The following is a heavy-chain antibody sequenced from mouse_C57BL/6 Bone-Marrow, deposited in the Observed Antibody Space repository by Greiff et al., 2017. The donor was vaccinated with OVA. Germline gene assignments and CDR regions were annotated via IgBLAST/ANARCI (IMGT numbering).Heavy chain of an antibody. V-gene: IGHV3-1*01. CDR1: GYSITSGYD. J-gene: IGHJ4*01. D-gene: IGHD2-1*01. CDR3: ARGLNGNYGGYYAMDY. Sequence: ESGPGMVKPSQSLSLTCTVTGYSITSGYDWHWIRHFPGNKLEWMGYISYSGSTNYNPSLKSRISITHDTSKNHFFLKLNSVTTEDTATYYCARGLNGNYGGYYAMDYWGQGTSVTVSS. CDR2: ISYSGST.